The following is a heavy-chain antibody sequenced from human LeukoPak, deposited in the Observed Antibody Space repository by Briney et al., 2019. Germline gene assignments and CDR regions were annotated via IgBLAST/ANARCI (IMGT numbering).Heavy chain of an antibody. D-gene: IGHD2-2*01. Sequence: ASVKVSCKASGYTFTSYGISWVRQAPGQGLEWMGWISAYNGNTNYAQKLQGRVTMTTDTSTSTAYMELRSLRSDDTAVYYCARDRGRLGYCSSTSWSCAFDIWGQGTMVTVSS. J-gene: IGHJ3*02. CDR3: ARDRGRLGYCSSTSWSCAFDI. CDR2: ISAYNGNT. V-gene: IGHV1-18*01. CDR1: GYTFTSYG.